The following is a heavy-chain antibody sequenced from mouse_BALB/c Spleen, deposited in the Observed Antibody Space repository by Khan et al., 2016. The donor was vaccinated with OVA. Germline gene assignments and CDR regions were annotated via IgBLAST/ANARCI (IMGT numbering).Heavy chain of an antibody. D-gene: IGHD2-3*01. J-gene: IGHJ1*01. CDR1: GFNIRDNY. CDR2: IAPANGNA. V-gene: IGHV14-3*02. CDR3: ARPSYEPRYFDV. Sequence: EVQLKQSGAELVKPGASVKLSCTASGFNIRDNYIHWVKQRPEQGLEWIGRIAPANGNAKYDPKFQGKATITADTSSNTAYLQVSSLTSEDSAVYYYARPSYEPRYFDVWGAGTTVTVSS.